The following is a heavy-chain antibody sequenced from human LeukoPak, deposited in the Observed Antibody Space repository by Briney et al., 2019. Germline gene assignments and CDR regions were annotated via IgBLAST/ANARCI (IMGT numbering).Heavy chain of an antibody. CDR3: AKDRCSGGSCYTFSDY. CDR1: GFTFGDYA. J-gene: IGHJ4*02. Sequence: PGGSLRLSCTASGFTFGDYAVSWVRQAPGKGLEWVGFIRSKAYGGTTEYAASVKGRFTISRDASKSIAYLQMNSLRAEDTAVYYCAKDRCSGGSCYTFSDYWGQGTLVTVSS. V-gene: IGHV3-49*04. D-gene: IGHD2-15*01. CDR2: IRSKAYGGTT.